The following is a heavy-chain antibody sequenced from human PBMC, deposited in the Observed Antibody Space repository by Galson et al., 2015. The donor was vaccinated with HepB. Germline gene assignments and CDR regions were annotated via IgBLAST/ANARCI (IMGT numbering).Heavy chain of an antibody. D-gene: IGHD2-15*01. J-gene: IGHJ6*02. CDR2: IDPSDSYT. CDR3: ARHGDIVVVVAATLVNYYYGMDV. Sequence: QSGAEVKKPGESLRISCKGSGYSFTSYWISWVRQMPGKGLEWMGRIDPSDSYTNYSPSFQGHVTISADKSISTAYLQWSSLKASDTAMYYCARHGDIVVVVAATLVNYYYGMDVWGQGTTVTVSS. CDR1: GYSFTSYW. V-gene: IGHV5-10-1*01.